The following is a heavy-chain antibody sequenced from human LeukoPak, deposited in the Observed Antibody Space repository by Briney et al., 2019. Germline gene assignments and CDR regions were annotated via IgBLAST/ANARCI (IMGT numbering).Heavy chain of an antibody. V-gene: IGHV3-21*01. D-gene: IGHD2-2*01. Sequence: GGSLRLSCAAPGFTFSSYSMNWVRQAPGKGLEWVSSISSSSSYIYYADSVKGRFTISRDNAKNSLYLQMNSLRAEDTAVYYCARDLGNDCSSTSCVGWGQGTLVTVSS. CDR1: GFTFSSYS. CDR3: ARDLGNDCSSTSCVG. CDR2: ISSSSSYI. J-gene: IGHJ4*02.